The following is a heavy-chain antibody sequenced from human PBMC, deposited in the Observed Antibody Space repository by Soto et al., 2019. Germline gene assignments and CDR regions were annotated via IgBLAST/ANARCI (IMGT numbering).Heavy chain of an antibody. CDR1: GYTFPAYN. CDR3: ARVAPSGGSVPRFDP. CDR2: INAGNGNT. J-gene: IGHJ5*02. Sequence: ASVKVSCKAFGYTFPAYNMHWLRQAPGQGLEWMGWINAGNGNTRSSRKFQGRVIITRDTSATTAYLEVDSLRSEDTAIYYCARVAPSGGSVPRFDPWGQGTLVTVSS. V-gene: IGHV1-3*01. D-gene: IGHD3-10*01.